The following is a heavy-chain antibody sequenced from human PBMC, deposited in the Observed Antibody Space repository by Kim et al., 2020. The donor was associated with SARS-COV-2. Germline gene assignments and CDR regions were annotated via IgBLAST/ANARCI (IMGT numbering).Heavy chain of an antibody. CDR2: ISYDGSNK. D-gene: IGHD6-13*01. V-gene: IGHV3-33*05. CDR3: ARDQSAGYSSSWNDY. J-gene: IGHJ4*02. Sequence: GGSLRLSCAASGFTFSSYGMHWVRQAPGKGLEWVAVISYDGSNKYYADSVKGRFTISRDNSKNTRYLQRNGLRAEDTAVYYCARDQSAGYSSSWNDYWGQGTLVTVSS. CDR1: GFTFSSYG.